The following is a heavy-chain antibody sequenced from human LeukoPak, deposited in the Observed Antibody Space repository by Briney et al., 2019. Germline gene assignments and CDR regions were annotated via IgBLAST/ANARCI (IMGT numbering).Heavy chain of an antibody. V-gene: IGHV1-18*01. CDR3: ARDKAVTTELTQYFQH. D-gene: IGHD4-11*01. CDR2: ISAYNGNT. CDR1: GYTFTSYG. J-gene: IGHJ1*01. Sequence: ASVKVSCKASGYTFTSYGISWVRQAPGQGLEWMGWISAYNGNTNCAQKLQVRVTMTTDTSTSTAYMELRSLTSDDTAVYYCARDKAVTTELTQYFQHWGQGTLVTVSS.